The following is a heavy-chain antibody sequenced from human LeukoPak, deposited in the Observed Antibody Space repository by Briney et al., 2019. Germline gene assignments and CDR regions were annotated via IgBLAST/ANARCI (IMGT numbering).Heavy chain of an antibody. Sequence: SVKVSCKASGFTFSNSALQWVRQARGQRLEWIGWIVVGSGNTNYAQKFQERVTITRDMSTSTAYMELSSLRSEDTAVYFCAADVIYESDWGQGTLVTVSS. CDR2: IVVGSGNT. D-gene: IGHD2/OR15-2a*01. CDR1: GFTFSNSA. J-gene: IGHJ4*02. V-gene: IGHV1-58*01. CDR3: AADVIYESD.